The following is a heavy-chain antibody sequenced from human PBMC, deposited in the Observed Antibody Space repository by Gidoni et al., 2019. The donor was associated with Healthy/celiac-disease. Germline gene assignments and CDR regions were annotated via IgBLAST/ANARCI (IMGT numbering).Heavy chain of an antibody. CDR2: IIPILGTA. J-gene: IGHJ3*02. Sequence: QVQLVQSGAEVKKPGSSVTVSCKASGGTFSSYAISWVRQAPGQGLEWMGGIIPILGTANYAQKFQGRVTITADESTSTADMELSSLRSEDTAVYYCARGSGYYDKDAFDIWGQGTMVTVSS. CDR1: GGTFSSYA. D-gene: IGHD3-3*01. CDR3: ARGSGYYDKDAFDI. V-gene: IGHV1-69*01.